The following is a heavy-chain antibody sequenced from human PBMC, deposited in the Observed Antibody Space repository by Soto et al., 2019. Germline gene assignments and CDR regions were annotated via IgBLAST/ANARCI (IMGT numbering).Heavy chain of an antibody. J-gene: IGHJ4*02. V-gene: IGHV3-21*06. D-gene: IGHD1-26*01. CDR2: MRVGSDRI. CDR3: ARSPRNGIRRAY. CDR1: AFPFSAYN. Sequence: CRRLSWIRCAFPFSAYNMNWVRQAPGSRLEWVSSMRVGSDRIYQPDSMKGRFTICRDDTRNSVFLQINSLRDEDTAVYFCARSPRNGIRRAYWGQGALVTVST.